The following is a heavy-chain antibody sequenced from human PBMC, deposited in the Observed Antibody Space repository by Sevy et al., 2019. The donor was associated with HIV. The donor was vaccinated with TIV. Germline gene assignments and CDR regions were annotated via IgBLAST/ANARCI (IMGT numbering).Heavy chain of an antibody. CDR3: ARATSYVTSDAFDL. D-gene: IGHD2-2*01. Sequence: SESLSLTCTVSGGSISSLNYYWSWIRQHPGNGLEWIGYISYSGRTNYNPSLKSRVIISVDTSKNQFSLKLSSVTAAHTAVYYCARATSYVTSDAFDLWGQGTLVTVSS. J-gene: IGHJ3*01. CDR1: GGSISSLNYY. CDR2: ISYSGRT. V-gene: IGHV4-31*03.